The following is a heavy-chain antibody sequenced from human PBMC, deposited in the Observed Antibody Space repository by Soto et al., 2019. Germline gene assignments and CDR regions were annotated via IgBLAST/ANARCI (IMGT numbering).Heavy chain of an antibody. Sequence: GSLRLSCSASGFTFSSYGMNWVRQAPGKGLDWVSSIGDSGATTYYADSVRGRFTISRDNSKDTLYLQMNSLRAEDTAVYYCAKNQWELLNWGQGTLVTVSS. D-gene: IGHD1-26*01. CDR2: IGDSGATT. CDR1: GFTFSSYG. V-gene: IGHV3-23*01. J-gene: IGHJ4*02. CDR3: AKNQWELLN.